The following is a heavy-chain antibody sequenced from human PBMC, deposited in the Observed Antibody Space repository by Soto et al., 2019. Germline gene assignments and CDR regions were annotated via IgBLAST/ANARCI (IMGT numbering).Heavy chain of an antibody. CDR2: FIPFLNMT. J-gene: IGHJ5*02. CDR3: ATLGAQNDH. Sequence: QVQLVQSGADVKNPGSSVKVSCKTFGGTFSTFTLNWVRQAPGQGLVWMGNFIPFLNMTNIEATFLGRLTISADESTRTAYMELGSITRDDTAISFCATLGAQNDHWGHGIRVTVSS. V-gene: IGHV1-69*18. D-gene: IGHD3-16*01. CDR1: GGTFSTFT.